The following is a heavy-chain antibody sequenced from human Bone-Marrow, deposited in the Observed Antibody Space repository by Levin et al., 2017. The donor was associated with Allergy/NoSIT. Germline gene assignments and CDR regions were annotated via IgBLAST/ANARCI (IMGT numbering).Heavy chain of an antibody. Sequence: ASVKVSCETSGYNFWTKGISWVRQAPGQGLEWIGWISGYNGNTDYAEQFRGRVTLTTDTSTNTAYLELRNLRSDDTAIYYCARDPDCTNDSCYILYFDYWGQGTLVTVSS. D-gene: IGHD2-8*01. J-gene: IGHJ4*02. CDR1: GYNFWTKG. CDR3: ARDPDCTNDSCYILYFDY. V-gene: IGHV1-18*01. CDR2: ISGYNGNT.